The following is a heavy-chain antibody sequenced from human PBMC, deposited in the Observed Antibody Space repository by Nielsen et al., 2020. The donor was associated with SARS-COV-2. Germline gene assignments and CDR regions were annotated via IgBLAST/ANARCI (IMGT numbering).Heavy chain of an antibody. CDR1: GFTFSNYG. J-gene: IGHJ4*02. CDR2: ISYDGSHK. Sequence: GESLKISCAASGFTFSNYGLHWVRQAPGKGLEWVAVISYDGSHKDYADSVRGRFTISRDSAKTSLYLQMNSLRAEDTAVYYCARHYGSGAIDYWGQGTLVTVPS. V-gene: IGHV3-33*05. CDR3: ARHYGSGAIDY. D-gene: IGHD3-10*01.